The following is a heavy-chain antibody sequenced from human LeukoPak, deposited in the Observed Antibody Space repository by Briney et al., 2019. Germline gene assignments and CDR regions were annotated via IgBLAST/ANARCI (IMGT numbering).Heavy chain of an antibody. Sequence: ASVKVSCKASGGSFNTYGFHWVRQAPGQGLEWMGWISAYNGNTNYTQKLQGRVTMTTDTSTSTAYMELRSLRSEDTAVYYCARERKYSHNWFDPWGQGTLVTVSS. J-gene: IGHJ5*02. D-gene: IGHD4-11*01. V-gene: IGHV1-18*01. CDR3: ARERKYSHNWFDP. CDR2: ISAYNGNT. CDR1: GGSFNTYG.